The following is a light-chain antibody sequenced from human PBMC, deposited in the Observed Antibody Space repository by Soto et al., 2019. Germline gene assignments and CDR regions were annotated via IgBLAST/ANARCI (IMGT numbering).Light chain of an antibody. V-gene: IGKV3-20*01. CDR1: QSVSSNF. CDR2: GAS. CDR3: QQYDSSPRT. Sequence: ENVLTQSPGTLSLSPGERATLSCRASQSVSSNFLAWYQQKPGQAPRLLIYGASNRATGSPDRFSGSGSGTDFTLTISRLEPEDFAVYYCQQYDSSPRTFGQGTKVEIK. J-gene: IGKJ1*01.